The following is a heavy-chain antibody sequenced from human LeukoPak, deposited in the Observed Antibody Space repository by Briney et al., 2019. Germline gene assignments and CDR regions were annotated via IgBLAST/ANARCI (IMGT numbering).Heavy chain of an antibody. CDR3: ARYHCSGGGCSIDY. V-gene: IGHV4-31*03. J-gene: IGHJ4*02. D-gene: IGHD2-15*01. Sequence: SETLSLTCTVSGGSISSGGYYWSWIRQHPGKGLEWIGYIYYSGSTYYNPSLKSRVTISVDTSKNQFSLKLSSVTAADTAVYYCARYHCSGGGCSIDYWGQGTLVTVSS. CDR1: GGSISSGGYY. CDR2: IYYSGST.